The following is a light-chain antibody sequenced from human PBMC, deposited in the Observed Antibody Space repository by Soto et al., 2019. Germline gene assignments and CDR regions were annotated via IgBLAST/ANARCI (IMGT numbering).Light chain of an antibody. CDR1: ESVHRN. Sequence: VMIQSPATVSVSPGERVTLSCRASESVHRNLAWYQQKPGQGPSLLIYYASTRATGVPDRFTGSGSGTEFTLTISSLQSEDFGVYHCQHYSNWPPTFGPGTKVEIK. V-gene: IGKV3-15*01. CDR3: QHYSNWPPT. J-gene: IGKJ3*01. CDR2: YAS.